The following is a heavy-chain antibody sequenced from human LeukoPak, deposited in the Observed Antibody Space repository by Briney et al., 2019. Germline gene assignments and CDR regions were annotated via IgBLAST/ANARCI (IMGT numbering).Heavy chain of an antibody. J-gene: IGHJ4*02. D-gene: IGHD3-22*01. CDR3: LYYYDSSGYYLPDH. CDR2: IRSKAYGGTT. CDR1: GLTFGEYA. Sequence: PGGSLRLSCTVSGLTFGEYAMSWVRQAPGKGLEWVGVIRSKAYGGTTEYAASVKGRFTISRDDSKSIAYLQMNSLKSEDTAVYHCLYYYDSSGYYLPDHWGQGTLVTVSS. V-gene: IGHV3-49*04.